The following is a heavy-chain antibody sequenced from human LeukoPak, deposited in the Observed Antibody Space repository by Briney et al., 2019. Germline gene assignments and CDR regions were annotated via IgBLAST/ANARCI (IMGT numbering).Heavy chain of an antibody. J-gene: IGHJ4*02. CDR3: ARRGIGSSDYYKGDFDY. D-gene: IGHD4-17*01. Sequence: PSETLSLTCAGYGGSFSGYYWSWLRQSPGKGLEWIGQSNHNRNVNYNPSLEGRVLVSVDTSKNQFSLILASVTAADTAVYYCARRGIGSSDYYKGDFDYWGRGTPVIVSS. V-gene: IGHV4-34*01. CDR1: GGSFSGYY. CDR2: SNHNRNV.